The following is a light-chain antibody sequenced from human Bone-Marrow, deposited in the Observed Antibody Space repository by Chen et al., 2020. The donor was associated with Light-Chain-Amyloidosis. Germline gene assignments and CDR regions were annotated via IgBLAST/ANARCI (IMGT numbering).Light chain of an antibody. Sequence: SYELTQPPSVSGSPGQTARITCSGDDLPTKYAYWYQQKPGQAPVLVIHRDTERPSGISERFSGSSSGITATLTISGVQAEDEADYHCQSADSSGTYEVIFGGGTKLTVL. CDR2: RDT. J-gene: IGLJ2*01. V-gene: IGLV3-25*03. CDR1: DLPTKY. CDR3: QSADSSGTYEVI.